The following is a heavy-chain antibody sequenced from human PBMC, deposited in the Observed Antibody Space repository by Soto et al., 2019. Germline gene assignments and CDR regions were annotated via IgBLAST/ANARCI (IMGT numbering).Heavy chain of an antibody. V-gene: IGHV1-18*01. Sequence: QVQLVQSGAEVKKPGASVKVSCKASGYTFTNYAISWVRQAPGQGLEGMGWISAYKGNTNYAQKLQGRVAMTTATSPSTAYMELRSLSPDDTAVYYCARDAPPADYWGQGTLVTVSS. CDR2: ISAYKGNT. CDR3: ARDAPPADY. CDR1: GYTFTNYA. J-gene: IGHJ4*02.